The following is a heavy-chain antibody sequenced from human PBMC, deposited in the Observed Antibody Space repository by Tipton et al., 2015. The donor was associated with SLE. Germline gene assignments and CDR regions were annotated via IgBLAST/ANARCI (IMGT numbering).Heavy chain of an antibody. Sequence: TLSLTCAVYGGSFSGYYWSWIRQPPGKGLEEIGRIYYSGSTYYTPSLKSRVTISVDTSKNQLSLKLNSVTAADTAVYYCARSNMVRGDTFDIWGQGTKVTVSS. V-gene: IGHV4-34*01. CDR3: ARSNMVRGDTFDI. CDR2: IYYSGST. D-gene: IGHD3-10*01. J-gene: IGHJ3*02. CDR1: GGSFSGYY.